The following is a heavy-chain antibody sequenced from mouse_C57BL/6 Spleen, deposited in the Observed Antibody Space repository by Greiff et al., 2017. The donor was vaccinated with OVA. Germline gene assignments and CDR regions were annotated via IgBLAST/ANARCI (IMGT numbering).Heavy chain of an antibody. V-gene: IGHV4-1*01. CDR3: ARARFYDYDWYFGV. D-gene: IGHD2-4*01. J-gene: IGHJ1*03. CDR1: GIDFSSYW. Sequence: AASGIDFSSYWMSWVRRAPGKGLEWIVEINPDSSTINYAPSLKDKFIISRDNAKNTLYLQMSKVRSEDTALYYCARARFYDYDWYFGVWGTGTTVTVSS. CDR2: INPDSSTI.